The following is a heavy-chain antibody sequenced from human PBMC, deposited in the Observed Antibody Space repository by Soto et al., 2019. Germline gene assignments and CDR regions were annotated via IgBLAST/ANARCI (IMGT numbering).Heavy chain of an antibody. CDR1: GGSFSGYY. J-gene: IGHJ4*02. CDR3: ARVHHYYDSSGYYLYYFDY. D-gene: IGHD3-22*01. V-gene: IGHV4-34*01. Sequence: SETLSLTCAVYGGSFSGYYWSWIRQPPGKGLEWIGEINHSGSTNYNPSLKSRVTISVDTSKNQFSLKLSSVTAADTAVYYCARVHHYYDSSGYYLYYFDYWGQGTLVTVSS. CDR2: INHSGST.